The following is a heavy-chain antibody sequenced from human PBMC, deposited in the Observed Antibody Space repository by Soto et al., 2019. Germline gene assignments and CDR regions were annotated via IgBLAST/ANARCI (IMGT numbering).Heavy chain of an antibody. CDR2: IYYSGST. Sequence: SETLSLTCTVSGGSISSYYWSWIRQPPGKGLEWIGYIYYSGSTNYNPSLKSRVTISVDTSKNQFSLKLSSVTAADTAVYYCARGPYGDHPGNFDPWGQGTQVTVSS. D-gene: IGHD4-17*01. V-gene: IGHV4-59*01. CDR1: GGSISSYY. J-gene: IGHJ5*02. CDR3: ARGPYGDHPGNFDP.